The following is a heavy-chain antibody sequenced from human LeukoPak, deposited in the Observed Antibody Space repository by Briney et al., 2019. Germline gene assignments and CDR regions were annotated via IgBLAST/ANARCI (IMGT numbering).Heavy chain of an antibody. D-gene: IGHD6-13*01. CDR1: GGSISSYY. J-gene: IGHJ3*02. CDR2: IYYSGST. V-gene: IGHV4-59*08. CDR3: ARHLARSSSRASVRAFDI. Sequence: SETLSLTCTVSGGSISSYYWSWIRQPPGKGLEWIGYIYYSGSTNYNPSLKGRVTISVDTSKNQFSLKLSSVTAADTAVYYCARHLARSSSRASVRAFDIWGQGTMVTVSS.